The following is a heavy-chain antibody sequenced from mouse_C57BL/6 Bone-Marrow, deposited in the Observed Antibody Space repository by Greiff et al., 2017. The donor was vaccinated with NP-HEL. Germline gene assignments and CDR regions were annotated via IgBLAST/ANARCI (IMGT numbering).Heavy chain of an antibody. Sequence: QVQLQQSGPELVKPGASVKISCKASGYAFSSSWMNWVKQRPGKGLEWIGRIYPGDGDTNYNGKFKGKATLTADKSSSTAYMQLSSLTSEDSAVYFCAPFLYYFDYWGQGTTLTVSS. CDR3: APFLYYFDY. J-gene: IGHJ2*01. CDR2: IYPGDGDT. V-gene: IGHV1-82*01. CDR1: GYAFSSSW.